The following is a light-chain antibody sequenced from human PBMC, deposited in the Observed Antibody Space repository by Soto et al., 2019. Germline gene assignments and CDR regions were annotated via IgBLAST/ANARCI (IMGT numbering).Light chain of an antibody. Sequence: DIQMTQSPSTLSASVGDRVTITCRASQHINTWLAWYQHKPGKAPKLLIYKASNLEGGVPSRFSGSGSGTEFTLTISSLQPDDFATYYCQQYNTYSRTFGQGTKVETK. V-gene: IGKV1-5*03. CDR2: KAS. J-gene: IGKJ2*02. CDR1: QHINTW. CDR3: QQYNTYSRT.